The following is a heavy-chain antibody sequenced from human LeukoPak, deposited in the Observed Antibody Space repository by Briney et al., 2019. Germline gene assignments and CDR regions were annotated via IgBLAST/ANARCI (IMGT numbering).Heavy chain of an antibody. V-gene: IGHV3-30*02. CDR2: IRYDGGNK. D-gene: IGHD6-19*01. Sequence: PGGSLRLSCVASGFTFITFGMHWVRQAPGKGLEWVAFIRYDGGNKYYADSVKGRFTISRDNSKNTLYLQMDSLRVEDTAVYYCVKRIVVADKFDYWGQGSLVTVSS. CDR3: VKRIVVADKFDY. J-gene: IGHJ4*02. CDR1: GFTFITFG.